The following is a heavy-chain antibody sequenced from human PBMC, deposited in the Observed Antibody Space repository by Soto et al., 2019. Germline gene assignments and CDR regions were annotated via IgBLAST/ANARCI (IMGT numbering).Heavy chain of an antibody. CDR3: ARVERGTTTTVVDAFDI. J-gene: IGHJ3*02. Sequence: PSETLSLTCAVYGGFVCSGNYYWSWIRQPPGKGLEWIGEMSHSGGTHFNPSLKSRVTISVDTSKNQFSLKMTSVTAADTALYYCARVERGTTTTVVDAFDIWGPGTMVTVSS. CDR1: GGFVCSGNYY. D-gene: IGHD4-4*01. CDR2: MSHSGGT. V-gene: IGHV4-34*01.